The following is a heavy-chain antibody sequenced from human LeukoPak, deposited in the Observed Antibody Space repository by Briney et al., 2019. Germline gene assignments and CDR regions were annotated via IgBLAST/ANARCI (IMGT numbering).Heavy chain of an antibody. V-gene: IGHV1-2*02. D-gene: IGHD3-3*01. CDR3: ARDDFWSGYYYFDY. J-gene: IGHJ4*02. CDR2: LNPDSGVT. Sequence: ASVKVSCKASGYTFTGYYIHWVRQAPGQGLEWMGCLNPDSGVTNSAQKFQGRVTMTRDTSISTAYMELSRLRSDDTAVYYCARDDFWSGYYYFDYWGQGTLVTVSS. CDR1: GYTFTGYY.